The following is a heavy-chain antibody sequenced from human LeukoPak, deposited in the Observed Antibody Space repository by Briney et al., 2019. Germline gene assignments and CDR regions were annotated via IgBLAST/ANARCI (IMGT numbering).Heavy chain of an antibody. D-gene: IGHD2-2*01. J-gene: IGHJ4*02. Sequence: ASVKVSCKASGYTFTSYGISWVRQAPGQGLEWMGWINAYNGNTNFPQKLQGRVTMTTDTSTSTAYMERRSLRSDDTAVYYCARDIGASYCSSTSCPYYFDYWGQGTLVTVSS. V-gene: IGHV1-18*04. CDR2: INAYNGNT. CDR1: GYTFTSYG. CDR3: ARDIGASYCSSTSCPYYFDY.